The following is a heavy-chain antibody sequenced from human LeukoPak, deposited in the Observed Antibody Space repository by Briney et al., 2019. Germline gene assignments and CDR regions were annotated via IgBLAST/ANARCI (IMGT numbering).Heavy chain of an antibody. Sequence: SETLSLTCVVSGDYISGYYWSWIRQPPGKGLEWIGYIHFSGSTKYNPSHRGRVDISVDTSTNQFSLRLTSVTAADTALYFYARHIYGDSVAFDIWGQGTLVTVSS. V-gene: IGHV4-59*08. CDR1: GDYISGYY. J-gene: IGHJ3*02. CDR3: ARHIYGDSVAFDI. D-gene: IGHD4-17*01. CDR2: IHFSGST.